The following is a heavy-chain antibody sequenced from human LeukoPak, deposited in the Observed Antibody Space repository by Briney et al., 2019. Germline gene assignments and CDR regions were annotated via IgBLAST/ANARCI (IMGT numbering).Heavy chain of an antibody. J-gene: IGHJ4*02. CDR1: GFTFSSYA. D-gene: IGHD2-2*01. V-gene: IGHV3-23*01. Sequence: GGSLRLSCAASGFTFSSYAMSWVRQAPGRGLEGVSAISGSGGSTYYADSVKGRFTISRDNSKNTLYLQMNSLRAEDTAVYYCAKDVGYCSSTSCYATELFDYWGQGTLVTVSS. CDR3: AKDVGYCSSTSCYATELFDY. CDR2: ISGSGGST.